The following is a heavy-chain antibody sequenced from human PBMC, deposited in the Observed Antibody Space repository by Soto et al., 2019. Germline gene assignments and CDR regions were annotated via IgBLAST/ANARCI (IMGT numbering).Heavy chain of an antibody. CDR2: IRSKANSYAT. CDR1: GFTFSGSA. V-gene: IGHV3-73*01. Sequence: GESLKISCAASGFTFSGSAMHWVRQASGKGLEWVGRIRSKANSYATAYAASVKGRFTISRDDSKNTAYLQMNSLKTEDTAVYYCTRHLDCSSTSCYGSYYYYYYMDVWGKGTTVTVSS. J-gene: IGHJ6*03. D-gene: IGHD2-2*01. CDR3: TRHLDCSSTSCYGSYYYYYYMDV.